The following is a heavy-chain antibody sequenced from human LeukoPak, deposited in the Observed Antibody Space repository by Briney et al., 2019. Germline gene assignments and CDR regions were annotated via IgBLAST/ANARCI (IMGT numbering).Heavy chain of an antibody. CDR2: ISWNSGTK. J-gene: IGHJ6*02. CDR1: GSTFDDYA. V-gene: IGHV3-9*01. D-gene: IGHD2-8*01. CDR3: AVLHYYAMDV. Sequence: GGSLRLSCAASGSTFDDYAMHWVRQAPGKGLEWVSGISWNSGTKGYADSVKGRFTISRDSAKNSLYLQMNSLRGEDAALYYCAVLHYYAMDVWGQGTTVTVSS.